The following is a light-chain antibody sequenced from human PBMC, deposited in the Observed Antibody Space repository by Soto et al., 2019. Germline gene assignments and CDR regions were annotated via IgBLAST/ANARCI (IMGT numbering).Light chain of an antibody. CDR2: GNS. CDR3: QSYDSSLSVV. V-gene: IGLV1-40*01. CDR1: SSNIGAGYD. J-gene: IGLJ2*01. Sequence: QSVLTQPPSVSGAPGQRVTISCTGSSSNIGAGYDVHWYQQLPGTAPKLLIYGNSNRPSGVPDRFSGSKSGTSASLAITGLQAEDEADYYCQSYDSSLSVVFGGGTNHRP.